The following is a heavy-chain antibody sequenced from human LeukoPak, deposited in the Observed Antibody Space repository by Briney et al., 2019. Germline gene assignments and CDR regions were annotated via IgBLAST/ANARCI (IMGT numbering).Heavy chain of an antibody. Sequence: GGSLRLSCAASGFIFSSYSMNWVRQAPGKGLEWVSYITSTDSSTHFADSVKGRFTISRENAKNSLYLQMNSLRDEDTAVYYCVRDSSWSFDYWGQGTLVTVSS. J-gene: IGHJ4*02. CDR2: ITSTDSST. CDR3: VRDSSWSFDY. D-gene: IGHD2-15*01. CDR1: GFIFSSYS. V-gene: IGHV3-48*02.